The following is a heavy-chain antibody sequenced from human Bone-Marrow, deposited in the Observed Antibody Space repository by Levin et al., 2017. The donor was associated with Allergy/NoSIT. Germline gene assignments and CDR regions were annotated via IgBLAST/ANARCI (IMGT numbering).Heavy chain of an antibody. CDR1: GGSISNAIYH. CDR2: IYYNGNT. J-gene: IGHJ4*02. D-gene: IGHD2-8*01. CDR3: ARETNSALHY. V-gene: IGHV4-39*02. Sequence: SCTVSGGSISNAIYHWGWVRQPPGKGLEWIGSIYYNGNTYYKPSLKSRVTISVDTSKNYFSLKMSSVTAADTAVYYCARETNSALHYWGQGTLVTVSS.